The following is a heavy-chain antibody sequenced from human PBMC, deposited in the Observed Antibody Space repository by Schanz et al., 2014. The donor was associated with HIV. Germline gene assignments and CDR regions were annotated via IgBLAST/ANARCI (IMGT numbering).Heavy chain of an antibody. Sequence: EVQLLESGGGLVQPGGSLRLSCAASGFTFSSYAMSWVRQAPGKGLEWVSALSGSGGNTYYADSVKGRFTISRDNSRNTLYLQMNSLRAEDTAVYYCAREDGWFGDIYYFGLDVWGRGTTVTVSS. J-gene: IGHJ6*02. V-gene: IGHV3-23*01. CDR3: AREDGWFGDIYYFGLDV. CDR2: LSGSGGNT. CDR1: GFTFSSYA. D-gene: IGHD3-10*01.